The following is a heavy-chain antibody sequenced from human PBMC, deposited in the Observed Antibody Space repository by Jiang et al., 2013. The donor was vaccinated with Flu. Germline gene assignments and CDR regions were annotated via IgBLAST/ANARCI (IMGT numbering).Heavy chain of an antibody. CDR1: GFTVSSNY. D-gene: IGHD5-12*01. V-gene: IGHV3-53*04. J-gene: IGHJ4*02. Sequence: AASGFTVSSNYMSWVRQAPGKGLEWVSVIYSGGSTYYADSVKGRFTISRHNSKNTLYLQMNSLRAEDTAVYYCARDMGYSGYDFDYWGQGTLVTVSS. CDR2: IYSGGST. CDR3: ARDMGYSGYDFDY.